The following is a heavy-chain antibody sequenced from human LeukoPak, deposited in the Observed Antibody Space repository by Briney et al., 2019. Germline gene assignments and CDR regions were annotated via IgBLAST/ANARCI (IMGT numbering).Heavy chain of an antibody. CDR1: GGTFSSYA. J-gene: IGHJ6*02. D-gene: IGHD3/OR15-3a*01. Sequence: GASVKVSCKASGGTFSSYAISWVRQAPGQGLEWMGRIIPILGIANYAQKFQGRVTITADKSTSTAYVELSSLRSEDTAVYYCARIFGPYYYYGMDVWGQGTTVTVSS. CDR2: IIPILGIA. CDR3: ARIFGPYYYYGMDV. V-gene: IGHV1-69*04.